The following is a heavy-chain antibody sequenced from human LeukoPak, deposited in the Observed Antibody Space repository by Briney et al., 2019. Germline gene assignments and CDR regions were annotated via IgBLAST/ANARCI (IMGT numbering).Heavy chain of an antibody. D-gene: IGHD6-19*01. CDR3: ARDLPVAGTGICY. CDR1: DYSSSSGYY. V-gene: IGHV4-38-2*02. Sequence: SETLSLTCAVSDYSSSSGYYWGWIRQPPGKGLEWIGSIYHSGSAYYNPSLKSRVTISVDTSKNQFSLKLNSVTAADTAVYYCARDLPVAGTGICYWGQGTLVTVSS. J-gene: IGHJ4*02. CDR2: IYHSGSA.